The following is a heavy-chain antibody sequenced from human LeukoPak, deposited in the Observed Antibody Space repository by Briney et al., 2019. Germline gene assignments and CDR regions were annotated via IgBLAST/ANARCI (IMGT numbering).Heavy chain of an antibody. Sequence: SETLSLTCTVSGGSVGSAGYYWSWIRQPPGGGLEWIGYIYYIRNTNYNPSLKSRVTMSLDPSKNQISLKLNSVTAADTAVYYCARTQSQSGSYRYYFGYWGQGTLVTVSS. CDR2: IYYIRNT. CDR3: ARTQSQSGSYRYYFGY. J-gene: IGHJ4*02. D-gene: IGHD1-26*01. V-gene: IGHV4-61*08. CDR1: GGSVGSAGYY.